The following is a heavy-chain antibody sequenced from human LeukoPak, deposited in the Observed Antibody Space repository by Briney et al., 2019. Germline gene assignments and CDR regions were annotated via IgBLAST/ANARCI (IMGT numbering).Heavy chain of an antibody. CDR1: GYSISSGYY. V-gene: IGHV4-38-2*02. Sequence: SETLSLTCTVSGYSISSGYYWGWIRQPPGKGLEWIGSIYHSGSTYYNPSLKSRVTISVDTSKNQFSLKLSSVTAADTAVYYCASYYYDSSDAFDIWGQGTMVTVSS. D-gene: IGHD3-22*01. J-gene: IGHJ3*02. CDR3: ASYYYDSSDAFDI. CDR2: IYHSGST.